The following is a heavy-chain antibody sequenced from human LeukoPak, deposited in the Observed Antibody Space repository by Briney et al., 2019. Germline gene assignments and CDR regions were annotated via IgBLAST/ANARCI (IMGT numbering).Heavy chain of an antibody. J-gene: IGHJ4*02. CDR1: GFTFSDHY. CDR3: AKVGGGYDYVWGSYQDY. Sequence: GGSLRLSCAASGFTFSDHYMDWVRQAPGKGLEWVGRTRNKANSYTTEYAASVKGRFTISRDDSKNSLYLQMNSLRAEDTAVYYCAKVGGGYDYVWGSYQDYWGQGTLVTVSS. CDR2: TRNKANSYTT. D-gene: IGHD3-16*02. V-gene: IGHV3-72*01.